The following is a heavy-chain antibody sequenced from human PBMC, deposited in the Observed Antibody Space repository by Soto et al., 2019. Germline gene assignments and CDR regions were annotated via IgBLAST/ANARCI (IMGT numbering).Heavy chain of an antibody. V-gene: IGHV2-5*02. D-gene: IGHD3-10*01. CDR2: IYWDDDK. J-gene: IGHJ4*02. CDR1: GFSLSTSGVG. Sequence: SGPTLVNPTQTLTLTCTFSGFSLSTSGVGVGWIRQPPGKALEWLALIYWDDDKRYSPSLKSRLTISKDTSKSQVVLTMTNMDPVDTATYYCARTLYYYGSGSYYFDYWGQGTLVTVSS. CDR3: ARTLYYYGSGSYYFDY.